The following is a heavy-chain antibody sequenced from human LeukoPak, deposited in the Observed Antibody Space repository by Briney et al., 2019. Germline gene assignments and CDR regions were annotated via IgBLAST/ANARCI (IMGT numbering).Heavy chain of an antibody. CDR3: ARVRVGSWYYFDY. J-gene: IGHJ4*02. Sequence: GGSLRLSCAASGFTFSNYWMSWVRQAPGKGLEWVANIKEDGSEKYYVDAVKGRFTISRDNAKKSLFLQMNSLRAEDTAVYYCARVRVGSWYYFDYWGQGTLVTVSS. CDR1: GFTFSNYW. D-gene: IGHD6-13*01. CDR2: IKEDGSEK. V-gene: IGHV3-7*03.